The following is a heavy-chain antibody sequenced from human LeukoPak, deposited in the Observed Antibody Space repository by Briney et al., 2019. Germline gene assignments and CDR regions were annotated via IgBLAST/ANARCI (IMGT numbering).Heavy chain of an antibody. CDR3: ARDPPGPAYYYDQIEDALDI. CDR1: GYSISSGYY. CDR2: IYHSGST. V-gene: IGHV4-38-2*02. Sequence: KPSETLSLTCTVSGYSISSGYYWGWIRQPPGKGLEWIGSIYHSGSTYYNPSLKSRVTISVDTSKNQFSLKLSSVTAADTAVYYCARDPPGPAYYYDQIEDALDIWGQGTMVTVSS. D-gene: IGHD3-22*01. J-gene: IGHJ3*02.